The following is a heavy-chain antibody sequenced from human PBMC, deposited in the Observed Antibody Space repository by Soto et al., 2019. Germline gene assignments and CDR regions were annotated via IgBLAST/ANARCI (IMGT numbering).Heavy chain of an antibody. D-gene: IGHD3-22*01. J-gene: IGHJ5*02. V-gene: IGHV4-30-4*01. CDR2: IYYSGST. Sequence: PSETLSLTCTVSGGSISSGDYYWSWIRHPPGKGLEWIGYIYYSGSTYYNPSLKSRVTISVDTSKNQFSLKLSSVTAADTAVYYCARGDYYDSSGYLPWGQGTLVTVSS. CDR3: ARGDYYDSSGYLP. CDR1: GGSISSGDYY.